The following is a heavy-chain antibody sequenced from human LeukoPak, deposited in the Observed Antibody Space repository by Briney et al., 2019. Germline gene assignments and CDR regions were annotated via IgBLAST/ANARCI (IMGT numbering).Heavy chain of an antibody. V-gene: IGHV1-69*04. CDR3: ARGRSYYDSSGYL. J-gene: IGHJ4*02. D-gene: IGHD3-22*01. CDR1: GGTFSSYA. Sequence: ASVKVSCKASGGTFSSYAISWVRQAPGQGLEWMGRIIPILGIANYAQKFQGRVTITADKSTSTAYMEQSSLRSEDTAVYYCARGRSYYDSSGYLWGQGTLVTVSS. CDR2: IIPILGIA.